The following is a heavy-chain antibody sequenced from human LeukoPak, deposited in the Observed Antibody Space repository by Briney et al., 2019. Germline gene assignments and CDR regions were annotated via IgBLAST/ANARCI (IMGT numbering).Heavy chain of an antibody. Sequence: GGSLRLSCAASGFTFSSYWMSWVRQAPGKGLEWVANIKKDGSEKYYVDSVRGRFTISRDNARNSLYLQMNSPRAEDTAVYYCARSLVGIPNWFDPWGQGTLVTVSS. D-gene: IGHD2-15*01. V-gene: IGHV3-7*04. CDR3: ARSLVGIPNWFDP. CDR2: IKKDGSEK. CDR1: GFTFSSYW. J-gene: IGHJ5*02.